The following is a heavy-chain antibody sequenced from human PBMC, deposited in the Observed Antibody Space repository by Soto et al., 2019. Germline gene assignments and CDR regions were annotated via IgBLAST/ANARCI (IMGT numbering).Heavy chain of an antibody. J-gene: IGHJ1*01. Sequence: GGSLRLSCAASGFTFSGSAMHWVRQASGKGLEWVGRIRSKANSYATAYAASVKGRFTISRDDSKNTAYLQMNSLKTEDTAVYYCTRHGYYDSSGYEEPQYFQHWGQGTLVTVSS. D-gene: IGHD3-22*01. CDR2: IRSKANSYAT. CDR3: TRHGYYDSSGYEEPQYFQH. V-gene: IGHV3-73*01. CDR1: GFTFSGSA.